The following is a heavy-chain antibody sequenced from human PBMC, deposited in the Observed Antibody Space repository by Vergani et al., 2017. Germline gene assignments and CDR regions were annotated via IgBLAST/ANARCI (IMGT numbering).Heavy chain of an antibody. CDR1: GFTFSSYA. V-gene: IGHV3-23*01. CDR2: ISGSGGST. J-gene: IGHJ4*02. Sequence: EVQLLESGGGLVQPGGSLRLSCAASGFTFSSYAMSWVRQAPGKGLGWVSAISGSGGSTYYADSVKGRFTISRDNSKNTLYLQMNSLRAEDTAVYYCARVRPRERIVVVVAATPADYWGQGTLVTVSS. D-gene: IGHD2-15*01. CDR3: ARVRPRERIVVVVAATPADY.